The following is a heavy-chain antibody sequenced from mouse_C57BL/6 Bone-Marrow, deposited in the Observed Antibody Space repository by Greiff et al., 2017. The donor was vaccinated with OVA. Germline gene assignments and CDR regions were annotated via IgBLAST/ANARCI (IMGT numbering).Heavy chain of an antibody. Sequence: EVQLQQSGPELVKPGASVKIPCKASGYTFTDYNMDWVKQSHGKSLEWIGDINPNNGGTIYNQKFKGKATLTVDKSSSTAYMELRSLTSEDTAVYYCATTGYSCAYWGQGTLVTVSA. V-gene: IGHV1-18*01. CDR2: INPNNGGT. CDR1: GYTFTDYN. J-gene: IGHJ3*01. D-gene: IGHD2-3*01. CDR3: ATTGYSCAY.